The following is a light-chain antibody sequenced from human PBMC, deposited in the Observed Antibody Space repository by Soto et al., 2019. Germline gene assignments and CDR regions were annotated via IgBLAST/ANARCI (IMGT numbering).Light chain of an antibody. V-gene: IGKV1-5*01. J-gene: IGKJ2*01. Sequence: DIQMTQSPSTLSASVGDRVTITCRASQSISSSLAWYQQKPGKAPKVLIYDASTLESGVPSRFSGSGSGTEFTLTISSLQPDDFATYYCQQYNRYLFGQGTKLEIK. CDR3: QQYNRYL. CDR1: QSISSS. CDR2: DAS.